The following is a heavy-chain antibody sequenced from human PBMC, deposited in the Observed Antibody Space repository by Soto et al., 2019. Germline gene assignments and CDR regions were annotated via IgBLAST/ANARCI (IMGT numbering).Heavy chain of an antibody. Sequence: PGGSLRLSCVVSGFAFRSYGMHWVRQAPGKGPEWVASIWPDGTNKFYADSVNGRFTISRDNSRNTLNLQMNSLRVEDTAVYYCARGRIVVTPFDSWDRGTLVTVSS. CDR2: IWPDGTNK. D-gene: IGHD2-15*01. V-gene: IGHV3-30*02. CDR3: ARGRIVVTPFDS. J-gene: IGHJ5*01. CDR1: GFAFRSYG.